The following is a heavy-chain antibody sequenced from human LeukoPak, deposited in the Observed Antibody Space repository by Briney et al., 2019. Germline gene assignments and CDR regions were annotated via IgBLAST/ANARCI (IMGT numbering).Heavy chain of an antibody. Sequence: AGGSLRLSCAASGFTFSSYSMNWVRQAPGKGLEWVSYISSSSSTIYYADSVKGRFTISRDNAKNSLYLQMNSLRAEDTAVYYCARGSDTAMVNYWGQGTLVTVSS. CDR1: GFTFSSYS. CDR2: ISSSSSTI. V-gene: IGHV3-48*04. J-gene: IGHJ4*02. CDR3: ARGSDTAMVNY. D-gene: IGHD5-18*01.